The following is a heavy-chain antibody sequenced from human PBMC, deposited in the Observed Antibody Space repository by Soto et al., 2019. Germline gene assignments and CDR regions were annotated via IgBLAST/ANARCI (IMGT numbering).Heavy chain of an antibody. D-gene: IGHD3-10*01. J-gene: IGHJ4*02. V-gene: IGHV1-18*01. Sequence: ASVKVSCKASGYTFTSYGISWVRRAPGQGLEWMGWISAYNGNTNYAQKLQGRVTMTTDTSTSTAYMELRSLRSDDTAVYYCARESRWFGELTFSYYFDYWGQGTLVTVSS. CDR2: ISAYNGNT. CDR3: ARESRWFGELTFSYYFDY. CDR1: GYTFTSYG.